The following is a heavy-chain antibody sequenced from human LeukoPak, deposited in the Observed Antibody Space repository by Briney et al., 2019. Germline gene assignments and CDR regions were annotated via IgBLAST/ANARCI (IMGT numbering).Heavy chain of an antibody. J-gene: IGHJ4*02. V-gene: IGHV6-1*01. Sequence: SQTLSLTCAISGDRVSSNSAAWNWIRKSPSRGLEWLGRTYYRSKWYNDYAVSVKSRITINPDTSKSQFSLQLNSVTPEDTAVYYCAREQDCSGGSCFSSYFDYWGQGTLVTVSS. D-gene: IGHD2-15*01. CDR2: TYYRSKWYN. CDR3: AREQDCSGGSCFSSYFDY. CDR1: GDRVSSNSAA.